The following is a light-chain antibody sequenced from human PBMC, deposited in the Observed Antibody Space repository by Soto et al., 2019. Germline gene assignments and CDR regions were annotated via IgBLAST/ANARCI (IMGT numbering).Light chain of an antibody. V-gene: IGLV2-14*01. Sequence: QSALTQPASVSGSPGQSITLSCTGTSSDIGGYNSVSWYQQHPGKAPKLLIYEVSHRPSGVSYRFSGSKSGNTASLTISGLQAEDEADYYCQSYDTSLRCWVFGGGTKLTVL. CDR3: QSYDTSLRCWV. J-gene: IGLJ3*02. CDR2: EVS. CDR1: SSDIGGYNS.